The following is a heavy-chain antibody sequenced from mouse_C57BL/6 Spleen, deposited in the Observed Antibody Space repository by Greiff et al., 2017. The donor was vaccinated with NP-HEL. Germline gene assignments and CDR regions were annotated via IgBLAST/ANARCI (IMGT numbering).Heavy chain of an antibody. J-gene: IGHJ3*01. CDR3: ARSGITTPFAY. CDR1: GYTFTNYW. Sequence: VQLQQSGAELVRPGTSVKMSCKASGYTFTNYWIGWAKQRPGHGLEWIGDIYPGGGYTNYNEKFKGKATLTADKSSSTAYMQFSSLTSEDSAIYYCARSGITTPFAYWGQGTLVTVSA. CDR2: IYPGGGYT. V-gene: IGHV1-63*01. D-gene: IGHD2-4*01.